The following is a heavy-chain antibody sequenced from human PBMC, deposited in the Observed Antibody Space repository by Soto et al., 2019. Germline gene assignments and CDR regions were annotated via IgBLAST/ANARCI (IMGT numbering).Heavy chain of an antibody. Sequence: GGSLRLSCAASGFTVSSNYMSWVRQAPGKGLEWVSVIYSGGSTYYADSVKGRFTISRENSKNTLYLQMNSLRAEDTAVYYCARVWCGSSCPTNYYSMDVWGKGTTVTVSS. V-gene: IGHV3-53*01. CDR2: IYSGGST. J-gene: IGHJ6*03. D-gene: IGHD6-13*01. CDR1: GFTVSSNY. CDR3: ARVWCGSSCPTNYYSMDV.